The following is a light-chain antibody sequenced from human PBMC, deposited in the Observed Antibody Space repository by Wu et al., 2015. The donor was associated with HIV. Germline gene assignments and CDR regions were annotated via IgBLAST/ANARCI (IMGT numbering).Light chain of an antibody. CDR2: GAS. V-gene: IGKV3-15*01. Sequence: EIVMTQSPATLSVSPGERATLSCRASQSVSSNLAWYQQKPGQAPRLLIYGASTRATGIPARFSGSGSGTEFTLTISSLQSEDFAVYYCQQRGRTFGQGTKVEI. J-gene: IGKJ1*01. CDR3: QQRGRT. CDR1: QSVSSN.